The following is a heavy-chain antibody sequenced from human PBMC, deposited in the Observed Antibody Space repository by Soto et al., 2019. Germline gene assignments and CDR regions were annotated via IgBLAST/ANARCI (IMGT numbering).Heavy chain of an antibody. CDR2: IIPIFGTA. CDR1: GGTFSSYA. J-gene: IGHJ3*02. V-gene: IGHV1-69*13. CDR3: ASRAFSSMTSAFDI. D-gene: IGHD2-21*02. Sequence: ASVKVSCKASGGTFSSYAISWVRQAPGQGLEWMGGIIPIFGTANYAQKFQGRVTITADESTSTAYMELSSLRSEDTAVYYCASRAFSSMTSAFDIWGQGTMVTVSS.